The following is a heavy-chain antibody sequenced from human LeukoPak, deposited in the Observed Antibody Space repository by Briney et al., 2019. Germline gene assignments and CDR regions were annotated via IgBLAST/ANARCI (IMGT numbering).Heavy chain of an antibody. V-gene: IGHV4-34*01. CDR3: ERGPLVVSDVFNGYYRFDH. CDR1: GGSFIGYY. Sequence: KASETLSLTCAVHGGSFIGYYCSWIRQPPGKGLEWIGEINDSRSTKYNPSLKSRVTISVDTSKNQFSLKLNSETAADPAVYYCERGPLVVSDVFNGYYRFDHWGQGTLVTVSS. D-gene: IGHD3-9*01. J-gene: IGHJ4*02. CDR2: INDSRST.